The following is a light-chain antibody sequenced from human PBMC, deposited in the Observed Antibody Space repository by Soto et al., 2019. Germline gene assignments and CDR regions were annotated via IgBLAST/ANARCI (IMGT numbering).Light chain of an antibody. CDR2: GAS. CDR1: QSVSSN. J-gene: IGKJ1*01. CDR3: QQYNNWPGGT. Sequence: EIVMTQSPATLSVSPGERATLSCRASQSVSSNLAWYQQKPGQAPRLLIYGASTRATGIPARFSGSGSGTEFTLTISSLQSEDFAVYYCQQYNNWPGGTFDQGTKVEIK. V-gene: IGKV3-15*01.